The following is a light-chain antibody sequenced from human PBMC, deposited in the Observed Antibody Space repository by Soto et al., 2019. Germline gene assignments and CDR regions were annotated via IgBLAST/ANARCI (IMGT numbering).Light chain of an antibody. CDR1: QSISTN. CDR3: QQYYDWPLVT. J-gene: IGKJ4*01. Sequence: MTQSPATLSVSPRERVSLSCRASQSISTNLHWYQQRPGQAPRLLIYGASTRDTHIPDRFSGTGSETEFTLSVSSLQSEDFAIYYCQQYYDWPLVTFGGGTRVEI. V-gene: IGKV3-15*01. CDR2: GAS.